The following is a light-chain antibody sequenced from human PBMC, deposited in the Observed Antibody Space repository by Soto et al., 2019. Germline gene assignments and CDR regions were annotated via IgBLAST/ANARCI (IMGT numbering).Light chain of an antibody. CDR3: SSHSSSSAYYV. CDR2: EVN. V-gene: IGLV2-8*01. CDR1: SSDVGGYNY. Sequence: QSALTQPPSASGSPGQSVTISCTGKSSDVGGYNYVSWYRHHPGKAPQLMIYEVNKRPSGVPDRFSGSKSGNTASLTVSGLQPEDEADYYCSSHSSSSAYYVFGTGTKVTVL. J-gene: IGLJ1*01.